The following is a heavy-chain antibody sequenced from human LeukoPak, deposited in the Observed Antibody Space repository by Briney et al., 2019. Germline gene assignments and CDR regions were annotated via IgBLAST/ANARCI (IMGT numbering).Heavy chain of an antibody. CDR2: MNPNSGNT. V-gene: IGHV1-8*01. CDR3: ARSAGSGWYGEWFDP. CDR1: GYTFTSYD. J-gene: IGHJ5*02. D-gene: IGHD6-19*01. Sequence: ASVKVSCKASGYTFTSYDINWVRQATGQGLEWMGWMNPNSGNTGYARKFQGRVTMTRNTSISTAYMELSSLRSEDTAVYYCARSAGSGWYGEWFDPWGQGTLVTVSS.